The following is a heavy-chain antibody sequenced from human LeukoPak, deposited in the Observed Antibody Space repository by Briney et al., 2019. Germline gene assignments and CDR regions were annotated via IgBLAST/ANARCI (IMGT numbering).Heavy chain of an antibody. CDR3: AKDGYYDILTGYLGPDY. Sequence: GGSLRLSCAASGFTFSSYGMHWVRQAPGKGLEWVAFIRYDGSNKYYADSVKGRFTISRDNSKNTLYLQMNSLRAEDTAVYYCAKDGYYDILTGYLGPDYWGQGTLVTVSS. CDR2: IRYDGSNK. J-gene: IGHJ4*02. D-gene: IGHD3-9*01. V-gene: IGHV3-30*02. CDR1: GFTFSSYG.